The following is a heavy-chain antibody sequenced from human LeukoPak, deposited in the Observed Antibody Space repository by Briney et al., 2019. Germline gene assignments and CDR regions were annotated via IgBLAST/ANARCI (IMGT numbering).Heavy chain of an antibody. Sequence: SETLSLTCTVSGGSISSSSYYWGWIRQPPGKGLEWSGYIYYSGSTNYNPSLKSRVTISVDTSKNQLSLRLSSVTAADTAVYYCARPAEAGYFYAFDFWGQGTMVTVSS. CDR2: IYYSGST. CDR1: GGSISSSSYY. D-gene: IGHD6-19*01. V-gene: IGHV4-61*05. CDR3: ARPAEAGYFYAFDF. J-gene: IGHJ3*01.